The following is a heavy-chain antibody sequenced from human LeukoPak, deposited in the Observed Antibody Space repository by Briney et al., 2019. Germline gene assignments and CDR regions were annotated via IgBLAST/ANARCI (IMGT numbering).Heavy chain of an antibody. CDR3: ARDRGYYGLRLHYYYYMDV. V-gene: IGHV3-7*01. Sequence: GGSLRLSCAASGFTFSSYEMNWVRQAPGKGLEWVANINQDGSEKYYVDSVKGRFTISRDNAKNSLYLQMNSLRAEDTAVYYCARDRGYYGLRLHYYYYMDVWGKGTTVTISS. D-gene: IGHD3-10*01. J-gene: IGHJ6*03. CDR2: INQDGSEK. CDR1: GFTFSSYE.